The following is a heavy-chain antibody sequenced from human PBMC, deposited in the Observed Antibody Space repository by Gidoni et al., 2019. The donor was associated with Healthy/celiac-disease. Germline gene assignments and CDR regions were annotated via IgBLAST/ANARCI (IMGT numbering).Heavy chain of an antibody. CDR1: GFTFSSYA. CDR2: ISGSGGST. Sequence: EVQLLESGGGLVQPGGSLRLSCAASGFTFSSYAMRWVRQAPGKGLEWVSAISGSGGSTYYADSVKGRFTISRDNSKNTLYLQMNSLRAEDTAVYYCAKEGRYCTNGVCYMGYYGMDVWGQGTTVTVSS. D-gene: IGHD2-8*01. CDR3: AKEGRYCTNGVCYMGYYGMDV. J-gene: IGHJ6*02. V-gene: IGHV3-23*01.